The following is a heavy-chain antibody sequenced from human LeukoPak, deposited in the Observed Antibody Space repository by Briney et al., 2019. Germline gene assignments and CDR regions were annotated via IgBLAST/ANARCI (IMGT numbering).Heavy chain of an antibody. CDR3: ARDPATWLPLVGNWFDP. V-gene: IGHV4-59*01. Sequence: PSETLSLTCTVSGGSISSYYWSWIRQPPGKGLEWIGYIYYSGSTNYSPSLKSRVTISVDTSKNQFSLKLSSVTAADTAVYYCARDPATWLPLVGNWFDPWGQGTLVTVSS. D-gene: IGHD1-26*01. CDR2: IYYSGST. CDR1: GGSISSYY. J-gene: IGHJ5*02.